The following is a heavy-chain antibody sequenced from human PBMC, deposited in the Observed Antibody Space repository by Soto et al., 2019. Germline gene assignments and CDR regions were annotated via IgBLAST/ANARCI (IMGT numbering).Heavy chain of an antibody. V-gene: IGHV3-23*01. Sequence: PGGSLRLSCTASGLPHSTFAMMRVRQAPGKGLECVSGIYGNGGGIEYADSVKGRFTISRDNSKNTVYLQMTDLRADDTAVYYCAKDAVYNDGLWLMDHWGQGTQVTVSS. CDR1: GLPHSTFA. D-gene: IGHD2-21*01. CDR3: AKDAVYNDGLWLMDH. CDR2: IYGNGGGI. J-gene: IGHJ4*02.